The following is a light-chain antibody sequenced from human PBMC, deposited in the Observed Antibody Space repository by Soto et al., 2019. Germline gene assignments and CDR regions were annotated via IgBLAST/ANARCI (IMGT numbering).Light chain of an antibody. CDR1: SSDFGGYNY. V-gene: IGLV2-14*01. J-gene: IGLJ2*01. CDR2: EVS. CDR3: SSYTSSSTPRVV. Sequence: QSVLTQPASVSGSPGQSMTISCTGTSSDFGGYNYVSWYQQQPGKAPKLMIYEVSNRPSGVSTRFSGSKSGNTAALTVSGLPAEDEADYYCSSYTSSSTPRVVFGGGTKLTVL.